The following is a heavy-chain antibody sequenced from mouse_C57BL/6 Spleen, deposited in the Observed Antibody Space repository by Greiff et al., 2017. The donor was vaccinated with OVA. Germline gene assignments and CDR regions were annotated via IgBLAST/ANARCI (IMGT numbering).Heavy chain of an antibody. D-gene: IGHD1-1*01. Sequence: EVQLVESGGGLVKPGGSLKLSCAASGFTFSDYCMHWVRQTPEKGLEWVASISSGSGNIYYADTVKGRFTIARDNATNTLYLQLSSLRSEDTALYYCARTGIISGHVCVWGTGTPVTVST. CDR2: ISSGSGNI. V-gene: IGHV5-17*01. CDR3: ARTGIISGHVCV. J-gene: IGHJ1*03. CDR1: GFTFSDYC.